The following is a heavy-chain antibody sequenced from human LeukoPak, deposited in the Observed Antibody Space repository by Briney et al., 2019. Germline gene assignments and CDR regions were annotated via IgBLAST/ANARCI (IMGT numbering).Heavy chain of an antibody. CDR2: ISAYNGDT. V-gene: IGHV1-18*01. J-gene: IGHJ6*02. Sequence: ASVKVSCKASGYTFTSYGISWVRQAPGQGLEWVGWISAYNGDTNYAQKLQGRVTMTTDTSTSTAYMELRSLRSDDTAVYYCARDVCSSTSCYTPPRYYYYGMDVWGQGTTVTVSS. CDR1: GYTFTSYG. CDR3: ARDVCSSTSCYTPPRYYYYGMDV. D-gene: IGHD2-2*02.